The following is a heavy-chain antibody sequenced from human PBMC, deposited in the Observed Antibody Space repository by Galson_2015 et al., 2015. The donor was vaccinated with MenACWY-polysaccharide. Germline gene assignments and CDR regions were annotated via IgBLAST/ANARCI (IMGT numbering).Heavy chain of an antibody. CDR2: MNPNSGNT. CDR1: GYTFGSYD. Sequence: SVKVSCKASGYTFGSYDINWVRQATGQRHEWMGWMNPNSGNTGYAQKFQGRVTMTRNTSISTAYMELSSLTSEDTAVYYCARGRRDTAVAAPAAVLLDYWGQGILVTVSS. V-gene: IGHV1-8*01. D-gene: IGHD6-19*01. J-gene: IGHJ4*02. CDR3: ARGRRDTAVAAPAAVLLDY.